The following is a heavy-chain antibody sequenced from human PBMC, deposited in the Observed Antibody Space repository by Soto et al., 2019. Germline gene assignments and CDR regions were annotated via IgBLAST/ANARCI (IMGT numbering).Heavy chain of an antibody. CDR1: GFTFTTYY. V-gene: IGHV1-46*01. D-gene: IGHD3-22*01. CDR3: ARVPYDTTGYYAF. J-gene: IGHJ4*02. Sequence: QVRLVQSGAEVKKPGASVSISCKTSGFTFTTYYIHWVRQAPGQGLEWMGMIDPSGGSTTYAQKFQGRITMTSDMSTSTVYMELSSLRSEDTAVYYCARVPYDTTGYYAFGVQGTLVTVSS. CDR2: IDPSGGST.